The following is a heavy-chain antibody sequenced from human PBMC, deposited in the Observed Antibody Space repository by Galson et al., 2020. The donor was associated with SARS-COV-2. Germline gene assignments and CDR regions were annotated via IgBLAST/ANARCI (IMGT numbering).Heavy chain of an antibody. D-gene: IGHD6-19*01. CDR3: ARAGQSSRGWAFDY. CDR2: IFFDGSEK. J-gene: IGHJ4*02. V-gene: IGHV3-33*01. Sequence: GGSLRLSCAASGFTFSDHAMHWVRQAPGKGLEWVAQIFFDGSEKYYGDSVRGRFTISRDSSKNTVYLQMNNLRVDDTAVYYCARAGQSSRGWAFDYWGQGTLLTVSS. CDR1: GFTFSDHA.